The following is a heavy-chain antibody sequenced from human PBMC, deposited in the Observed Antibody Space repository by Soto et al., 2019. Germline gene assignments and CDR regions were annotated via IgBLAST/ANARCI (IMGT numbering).Heavy chain of an antibody. CDR2: ISGYNGNT. Sequence: QVQLVQSGAEVKKPGASVKVSCKASGYTFSSYGITWVRQAPGQGPEWMGWISGYNGNTNYAQKVQGRVTMTTDTSTSTVYMELRSLKFDDTAVYYCARDLSLPFHYYSGMDVWGQGTTVTVSS. CDR1: GYTFSSYG. V-gene: IGHV1-18*01. CDR3: ARDLSLPFHYYSGMDV. J-gene: IGHJ6*02.